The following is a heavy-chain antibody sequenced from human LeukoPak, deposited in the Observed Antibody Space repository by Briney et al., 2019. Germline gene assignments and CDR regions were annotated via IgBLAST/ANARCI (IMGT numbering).Heavy chain of an antibody. Sequence: GGSLRLSCVASGFRFSKEWMNWVRQAPGKGLEWVSCISTTSSYKTYGDSVKGRFTISRDNAKNSLYLQLNSLRAEDTAIYYCARDGPRVGATTFDYYYYNMDLWGQGTTVTVSS. V-gene: IGHV3-21*06. CDR3: ARDGPRVGATTFDYYYYNMDL. J-gene: IGHJ6*03. CDR1: GFRFSKEW. CDR2: ISTTSSYK. D-gene: IGHD1-26*01.